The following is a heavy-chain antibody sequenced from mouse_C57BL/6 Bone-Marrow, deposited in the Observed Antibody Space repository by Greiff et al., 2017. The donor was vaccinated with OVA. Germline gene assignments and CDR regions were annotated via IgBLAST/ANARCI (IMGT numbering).Heavy chain of an antibody. D-gene: IGHD1-1*01. V-gene: IGHV5-6*01. CDR3: ARITS. Sequence: VQLQESGGDLVKPGGSLKLSCAASGFTFSSYGMSWVRQTPDKRLEWVATISSGGSYTYYPDSVKGRFTISRDNAKNTLYLQMSSLKSEDTAMYYCARITSWGQGTLVTVSA. CDR1: GFTFSSYG. J-gene: IGHJ3*01. CDR2: ISSGGSYT.